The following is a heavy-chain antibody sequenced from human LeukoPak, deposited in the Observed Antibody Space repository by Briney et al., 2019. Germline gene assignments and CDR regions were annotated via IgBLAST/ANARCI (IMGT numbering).Heavy chain of an antibody. J-gene: IGHJ3*02. Sequence: GGSLRLSCAASGFTFSTYGMHWVRQALGKGLEWVAHINQDGSEKYYVDSVKGRFTISRDNAKNSLYLQMNSLRAGDTAVYYCARGYPPAGGPYDAFDIWGQGTMVTVSS. CDR2: INQDGSEK. V-gene: IGHV3-7*01. CDR3: ARGYPPAGGPYDAFDI. CDR1: GFTFSTYG. D-gene: IGHD1-26*01.